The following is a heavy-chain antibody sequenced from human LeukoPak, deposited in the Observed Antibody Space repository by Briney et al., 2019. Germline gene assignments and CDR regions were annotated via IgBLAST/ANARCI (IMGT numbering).Heavy chain of an antibody. V-gene: IGHV3-23*01. CDR2: ISGSGSTT. CDR1: GFTFSSLA. CDR3: AKGEGGSGSYINAFDI. J-gene: IGHJ3*02. D-gene: IGHD3-10*01. Sequence: GGSLRLSCTASGFTFSSLAMSWVRQAPRKGLEWVSAISGSGSTTYYADSVKGRFTMSRDNSKNTLYLHMNRLRGEDTAVYYCAKGEGGSGSYINAFDIWGQGTMVTVSS.